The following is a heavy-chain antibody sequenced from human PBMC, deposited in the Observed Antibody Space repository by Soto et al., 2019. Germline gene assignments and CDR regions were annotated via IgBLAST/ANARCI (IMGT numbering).Heavy chain of an antibody. V-gene: IGHV3-23*01. Sequence: GGSLRLSCAASGFTFSSYAMSWVRQAPGKGLEWVSAISGSGGSTYYADSVKGRFTISRDNSKNTLYLQMNSLRAEDTAVYYCAKSSGPASGYDSDYWGQGTLVTVSS. CDR2: ISGSGGST. D-gene: IGHD5-12*01. J-gene: IGHJ4*02. CDR1: GFTFSSYA. CDR3: AKSSGPASGYDSDY.